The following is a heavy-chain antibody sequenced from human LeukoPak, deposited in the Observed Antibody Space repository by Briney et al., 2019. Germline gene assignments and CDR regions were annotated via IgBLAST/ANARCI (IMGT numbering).Heavy chain of an antibody. CDR3: ARANRYCTSTSCYDFDY. Sequence: SETLSLTCAVSGGSISSSNWWSWVRQPPGKGLEWIGEIYHSGSTNYNPSLKSRVTISVDKSKNQFSLKLSSVTAADTAVYYCARANRYCTSTSCYDFDYWGQGTLVTVSS. CDR1: GGSISSSNW. V-gene: IGHV4-4*02. J-gene: IGHJ4*02. CDR2: IYHSGST. D-gene: IGHD2-2*01.